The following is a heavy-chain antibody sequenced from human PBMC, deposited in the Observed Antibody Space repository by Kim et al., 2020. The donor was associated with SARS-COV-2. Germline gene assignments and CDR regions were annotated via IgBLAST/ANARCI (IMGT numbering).Heavy chain of an antibody. Sequence: GGSLRLSCAVSGFTFSSYGMHWVRQAPGKGLEWVAFIWYDGSSKYYADSLKGRFTISRDNSKNTLYLQMNSLRVEDTAVYYCARDRGSGSLSGGYFDFWSQGTLVTVSS. J-gene: IGHJ4*02. V-gene: IGHV3-33*01. CDR3: ARDRGSGSLSGGYFDF. D-gene: IGHD3-3*01. CDR1: GFTFSSYG. CDR2: IWYDGSSK.